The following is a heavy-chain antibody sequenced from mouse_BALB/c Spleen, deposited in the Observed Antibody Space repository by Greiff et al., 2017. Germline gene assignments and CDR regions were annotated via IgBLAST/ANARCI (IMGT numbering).Heavy chain of an antibody. CDR3: ASQSPYDGYYVY. J-gene: IGHJ3*01. V-gene: IGHV2-2*02. Sequence: VKLVESGPGLVQPSQSLSITCTVSGFSLTSYGVHWVRQSPGKGLEWLGVIWSGGSTDYNAAFISRLSISKDNSKSQVFFKMNSLQANDTAIYYCASQSPYDGYYVYWGQGTLVTVSA. CDR1: GFSLTSYG. D-gene: IGHD2-3*01. CDR2: IWSGGST.